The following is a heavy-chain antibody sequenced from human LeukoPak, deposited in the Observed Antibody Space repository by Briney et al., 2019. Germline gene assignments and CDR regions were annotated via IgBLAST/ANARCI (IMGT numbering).Heavy chain of an antibody. CDR1: GFTFSSYA. J-gene: IGHJ4*02. D-gene: IGHD3-10*01. Sequence: QPGGSLRLSCAASGFTFSSYAMSWVRQAPGRGLEWVSAISGSGGSTYYADSVKGRFTISKDNSKNTLYLQMNSLRAEDTAVYYCAKGYGSGPLGYWGQGTLVTVSS. CDR3: AKGYGSGPLGY. CDR2: ISGSGGST. V-gene: IGHV3-23*01.